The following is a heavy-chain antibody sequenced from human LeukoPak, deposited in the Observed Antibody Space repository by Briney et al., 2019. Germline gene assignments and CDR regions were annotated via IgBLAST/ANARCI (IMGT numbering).Heavy chain of an antibody. J-gene: IGHJ4*02. CDR1: GFTVSSNY. V-gene: IGHV3-66*02. CDR2: IYSGGSI. Sequence: GGSLRLSCAASGFTVSSNYMSWVRQAPGKGLEWVSVIYSGGSIYYADSVKGRFTISRDNSKNTLYLQMNSLRAEDTAVYYCARGISAYGGNSAFDYWGQGTLSPSPQ. CDR3: ARGISAYGGNSAFDY. D-gene: IGHD4-23*01.